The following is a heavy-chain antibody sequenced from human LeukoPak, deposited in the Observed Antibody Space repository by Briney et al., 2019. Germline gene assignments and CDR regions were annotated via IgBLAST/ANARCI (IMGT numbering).Heavy chain of an antibody. V-gene: IGHV4-39*01. D-gene: IGHD3-3*01. CDR1: GGSISSSSYY. CDR2: IYYSGST. J-gene: IGHJ5*02. CDR3: AWKNYDFWSGYPNWFDP. Sequence: SETLSLTCTVSGGSISSSSYYWGWIRQPPGKGLEWIGSIYYSGSTYYNPSLKSRVTISVDTSKNQFSLKLSSVTAADTAVYYCAWKNYDFWSGYPNWFDPWGQGTLVTVSS.